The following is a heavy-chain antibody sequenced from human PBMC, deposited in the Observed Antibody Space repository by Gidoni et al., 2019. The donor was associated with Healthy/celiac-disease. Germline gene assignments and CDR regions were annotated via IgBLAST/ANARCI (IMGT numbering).Heavy chain of an antibody. CDR1: GFTFSSYA. CDR3: AKNQRGYCSGGSCYPYYYYGMDV. D-gene: IGHD2-15*01. Sequence: EVQLLESGGGLVQPGGSLRLSCAASGFTFSSYAMSWVRQAPGKGLEWVSAISGSGGSTYYADSVKGRFTISRDNSKNTLYLQMNSLRAEDTAVYYCAKNQRGYCSGGSCYPYYYYGMDVWGQGTTVTVSS. V-gene: IGHV3-23*01. CDR2: ISGSGGST. J-gene: IGHJ6*02.